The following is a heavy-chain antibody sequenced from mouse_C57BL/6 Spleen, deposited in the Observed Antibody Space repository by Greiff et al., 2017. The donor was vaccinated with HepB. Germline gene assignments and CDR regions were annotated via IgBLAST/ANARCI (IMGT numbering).Heavy chain of an antibody. Sequence: VQGVESGAELVKPGASVKLSCKASGYTFTEYTIHWVKQRSGQGLEWIGWFYPGSGSIKYNEKFKDKATLTADKSSSTVYMELSRLTSEDSAVYFCARHREGGLGRRYFDYWGQGTTLTVSS. V-gene: IGHV1-62-2*01. CDR3: ARHREGGLGRRYFDY. D-gene: IGHD4-1*01. CDR2: FYPGSGSI. CDR1: GYTFTEYT. J-gene: IGHJ2*01.